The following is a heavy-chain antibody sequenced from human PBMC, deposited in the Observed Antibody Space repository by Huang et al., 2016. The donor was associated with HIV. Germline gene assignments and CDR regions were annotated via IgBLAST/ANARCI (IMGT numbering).Heavy chain of an antibody. CDR2: INHGGNN. CDR1: DGSFNSYY. D-gene: IGHD3-3*01. V-gene: IGHV4-34*01. Sequence: QVQLQQWGAGLLKPSETLSLSCVVYDGSFNSYYWSWVRQSPGKGLEWIGEINHGGNNNYNPSFKSRVSMSVDTSKNQFSLNLTSVTAADTAVYYCARMFWSGYSRFKNWFDPWGQGTLVTVSS. CDR3: ARMFWSGYSRFKNWFDP. J-gene: IGHJ5*02.